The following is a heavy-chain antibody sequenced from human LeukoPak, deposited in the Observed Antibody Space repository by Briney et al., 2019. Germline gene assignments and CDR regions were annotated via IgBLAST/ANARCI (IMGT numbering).Heavy chain of an antibody. V-gene: IGHV3-7*01. Sequence: PGGSLRLSCAASGFTLSIYWMSWVRQAPGKGLEWVANIMQDGSDKSYVDSVKGRFTISRDNAKNSLYLQMNSLRAEDTAVYYCARSSWYFDYWGQGTLVTVSS. CDR2: IMQDGSDK. CDR3: ARSSWYFDY. CDR1: GFTLSIYW. J-gene: IGHJ4*02. D-gene: IGHD6-13*01.